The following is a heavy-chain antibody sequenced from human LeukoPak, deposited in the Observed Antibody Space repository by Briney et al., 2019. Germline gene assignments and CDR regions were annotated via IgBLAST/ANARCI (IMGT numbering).Heavy chain of an antibody. V-gene: IGHV3-30*18. CDR1: GFTFSSYG. Sequence: PGGSLRLSCAASGFTFSSYGMHWVRQAPGKGLEWVAVISYDGSNKYYADSVKGRFTISRDNSKNTLYLQMNSLRAEDTAVYYCAKDPRRDGYNSWGQGTLVTVSS. CDR3: AKDPRRDGYNS. D-gene: IGHD5-24*01. J-gene: IGHJ4*02. CDR2: ISYDGSNK.